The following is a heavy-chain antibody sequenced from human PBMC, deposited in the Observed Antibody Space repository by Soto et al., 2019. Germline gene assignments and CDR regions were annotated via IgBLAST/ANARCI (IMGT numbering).Heavy chain of an antibody. D-gene: IGHD2-2*01. V-gene: IGHV4-39*01. CDR2: IYYSGNT. CDR3: ARNVVVPATAAFDI. J-gene: IGHJ3*02. Sequence: PSETLSLTCTVSGGSISSSSYYWGWIRQPPGKGLEWIGSIYYSGNTYYNPSLKSRVTISVDTSKNQFSLKLISVTASDTAVYYCARNVVVPATAAFDIWGQGTMVTV. CDR1: GGSISSSSYY.